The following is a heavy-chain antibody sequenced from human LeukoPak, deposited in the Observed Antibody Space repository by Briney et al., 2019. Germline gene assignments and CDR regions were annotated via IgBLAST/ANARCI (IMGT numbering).Heavy chain of an antibody. CDR1: GGSISSYY. CDR3: ASEGPSAATDY. V-gene: IGHV4-59*01. J-gene: IGHJ4*02. D-gene: IGHD6-13*01. Sequence: SETLSLTCTVSGGSISSYYWSWIRQPPGKGLEWIGYIYYSGSTNYNPSLKSRVTISVDTSKNQFSLKLSSVTAADTAVYYCASEGPSAATDYWGQGTLVTVSS. CDR2: IYYSGST.